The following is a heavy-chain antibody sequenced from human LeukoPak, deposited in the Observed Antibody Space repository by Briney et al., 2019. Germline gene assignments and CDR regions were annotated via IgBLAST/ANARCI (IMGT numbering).Heavy chain of an antibody. Sequence: GASVEVSCKASGYTFTGYYMHWVRQAPGQGLEWMGWINPNSGGTNYAQKFQGRVTMTRDTSISTAYMELSRLRSDDTAVYYCARGDSSSWYYFDYWGQGTLVTVSS. CDR2: INPNSGGT. CDR3: ARGDSSSWYYFDY. CDR1: GYTFTGYY. V-gene: IGHV1-2*02. D-gene: IGHD6-13*01. J-gene: IGHJ4*02.